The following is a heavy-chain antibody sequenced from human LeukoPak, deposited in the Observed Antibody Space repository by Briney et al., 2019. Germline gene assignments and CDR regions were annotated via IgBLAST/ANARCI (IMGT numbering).Heavy chain of an antibody. J-gene: IGHJ5*02. Sequence: PSETLSLTCAVSGYSISSGYYWGWIRQPPGKGLEWIGSIYHSGSTYYNPSLKSRVTISVDTSKHQFSLKLSSVTAADTAVYYCARDSYYGFDPWGQGTLVTVSS. CDR1: GYSISSGYY. CDR3: ARDSYYGFDP. V-gene: IGHV4-38-2*02. CDR2: IYHSGST. D-gene: IGHD3-10*01.